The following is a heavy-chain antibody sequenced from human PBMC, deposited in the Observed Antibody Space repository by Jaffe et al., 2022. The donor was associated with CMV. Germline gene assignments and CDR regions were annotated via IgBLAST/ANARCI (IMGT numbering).Heavy chain of an antibody. Sequence: QVQLQESGPGLVKPAETLSLTCTVSGGSIRNYYWHWIRQSPGKGLEWIGYIYHSGSTDYNPSLKSRVTISIDTSKNQFSLNLNSVTAADTALYYCANTYYASSGYHYRGRGPFEIWGQGTMVTVSS. CDR3: ANTYYASSGYHYRGRGPFEI. CDR1: GGSIRNYY. CDR2: IYHSGST. J-gene: IGHJ3*02. D-gene: IGHD3-22*01. V-gene: IGHV4-59*01.